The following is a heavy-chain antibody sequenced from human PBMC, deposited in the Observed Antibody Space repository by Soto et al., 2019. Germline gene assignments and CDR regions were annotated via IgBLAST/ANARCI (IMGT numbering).Heavy chain of an antibody. V-gene: IGHV4-34*01. Sequence: SETLSLTCAVYGGSFSGYYWSWIRQPPGKGLEWIGGINHSGSTNYNPSLKSRVTISVDTSKNQFSLKLSSVTAADTAVYYCARQKVSRFYGEVDFFDYWGLGTLVTVSS. J-gene: IGHJ4*02. D-gene: IGHD4-17*01. CDR2: INHSGST. CDR3: ARQKVSRFYGEVDFFDY. CDR1: GGSFSGYY.